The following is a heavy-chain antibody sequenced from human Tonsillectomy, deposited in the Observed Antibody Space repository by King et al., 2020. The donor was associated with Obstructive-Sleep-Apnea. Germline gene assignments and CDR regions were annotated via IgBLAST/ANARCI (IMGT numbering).Heavy chain of an antibody. D-gene: IGHD2-2*01. V-gene: IGHV3-23*04. CDR1: GFTLRSYA. J-gene: IGHJ6*02. CDR3: ATPALGDFDYYGLDV. Sequence: EVQLVESGGGLVQPGGSLRLSCAASGFTLRSYAMSWVRRAPGKGLEWVSGISYRGGGTFYADSVKGRFTLSRDNYNNTLYLQMNSLRADDTAIYYCATPALGDFDYYGLDVWGQGTTVTVFS. CDR2: ISYRGGGT.